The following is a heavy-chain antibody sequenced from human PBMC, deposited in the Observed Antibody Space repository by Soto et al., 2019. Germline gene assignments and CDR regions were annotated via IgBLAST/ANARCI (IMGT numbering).Heavy chain of an antibody. CDR2: IIPIFGTA. CDR3: ARVGIAARPGYYYYGMDG. D-gene: IGHD6-6*01. CDR1: GGTFSSYA. V-gene: IGHV1-69*13. Sequence: SVKVSCKASGGTFSSYAISWVRQAPGQGLEWMGEIIPIFGTANYAQKFQGRVTITADESTSTAYMELSSLRSEVTAVYYCARVGIAARPGYYYYGMDGWGQGTTVTVAS. J-gene: IGHJ6*02.